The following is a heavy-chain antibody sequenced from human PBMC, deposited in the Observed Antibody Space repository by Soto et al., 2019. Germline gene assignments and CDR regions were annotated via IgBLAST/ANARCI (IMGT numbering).Heavy chain of an antibody. CDR2: IIPIFGTA. CDR3: ARGHYGDFDP. Sequence: SVKVSCKASGYTFTSYGISWVRQAPGQGLEWMGGIIPIFGTANYAQKFQGRVTITADESTSTAYMELSSLGSEDTAVYYCARGHYGDFDPWGQGTLVTVSS. CDR1: GYTFTSYG. D-gene: IGHD4-17*01. J-gene: IGHJ5*02. V-gene: IGHV1-69*13.